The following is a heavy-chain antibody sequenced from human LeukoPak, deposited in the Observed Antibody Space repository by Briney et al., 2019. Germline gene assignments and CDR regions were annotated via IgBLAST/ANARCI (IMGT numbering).Heavy chain of an antibody. D-gene: IGHD2-8*01. V-gene: IGHV1-18*01. Sequence: ASVKVSCKASGYTFTSYGISWVRQAPGQGLEWMGWTSTYNGDTNYAQTLQGRVTMTTDTSTSTAYMELRSVRSDDTAVYYCARDRGYCTNDVCYREYFDYWGQGTLVTVSS. J-gene: IGHJ4*02. CDR1: GYTFTSYG. CDR3: ARDRGYCTNDVCYREYFDY. CDR2: TSTYNGDT.